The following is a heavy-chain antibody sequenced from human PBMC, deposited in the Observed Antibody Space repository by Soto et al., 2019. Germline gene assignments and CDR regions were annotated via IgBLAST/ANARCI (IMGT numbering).Heavy chain of an antibody. D-gene: IGHD3-22*01. Sequence: GASVKVSCKASGVTFSSYAISWVRQAPGQGLEWMGGIIPIFGTANYAQKFQGRVTITADKSTSTAYMELSSLRSEDTAVYYCARGHSGITMIRRNWCDPPGQGTLVTVSS. CDR1: GVTFSSYA. J-gene: IGHJ5*02. CDR2: IIPIFGTA. V-gene: IGHV1-69*06. CDR3: ARGHSGITMIRRNWCDP.